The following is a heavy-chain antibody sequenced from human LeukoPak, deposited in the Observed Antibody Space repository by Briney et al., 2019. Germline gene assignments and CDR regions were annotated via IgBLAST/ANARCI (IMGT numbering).Heavy chain of an antibody. CDR3: ARASYGSGMTG. Sequence: PSETLSLTCTVSGDSISTYYWGWIRQPPGKGLEWIGYIYYSGSTNYNPSLKSRVTMSVDTSKNQFSLKLSSVTAADTAVYYCARASYGSGMTGWGQGTLVTVSS. CDR1: GDSISTYY. D-gene: IGHD3-10*01. CDR2: IYYSGST. V-gene: IGHV4-59*01. J-gene: IGHJ4*02.